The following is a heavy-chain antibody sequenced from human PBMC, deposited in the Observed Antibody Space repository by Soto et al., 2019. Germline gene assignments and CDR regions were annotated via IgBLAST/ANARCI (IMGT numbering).Heavy chain of an antibody. D-gene: IGHD3-3*01. J-gene: IGHJ5*02. Sequence: ASVKVSCKASGYNLTGYYMHWVRQAPGQGVEWMGWINPNSGGTNYAQKFQGRVTMTRDTSISTAYIELSRLRSDDTAVYYCARLELLRDFGVVPNWFDPWGQGTLVTVSS. CDR1: GYNLTGYY. V-gene: IGHV1-2*02. CDR3: ARLELLRDFGVVPNWFDP. CDR2: INPNSGGT.